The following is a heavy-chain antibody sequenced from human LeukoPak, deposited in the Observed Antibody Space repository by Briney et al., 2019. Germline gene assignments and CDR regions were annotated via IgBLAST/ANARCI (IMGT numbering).Heavy chain of an antibody. CDR3: ASRLGLRGPFDY. CDR2: IYHSGST. D-gene: IGHD5-12*01. CDR1: GGSISISNSNW. V-gene: IGHV4-4*02. J-gene: IGHJ4*02. Sequence: SETLSLTCAVSGGSISISNSNWWSWVRQPPGKGLEWIGEIYHSGSTNYNPSLKSRVTISVDKSKNQFSLKLSSVTAADTAVYYCASRLGLRGPFDYWGQGTLVTVSS.